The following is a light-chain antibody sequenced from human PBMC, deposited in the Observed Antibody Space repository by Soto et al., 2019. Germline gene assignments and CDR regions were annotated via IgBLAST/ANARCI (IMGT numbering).Light chain of an antibody. CDR3: QHYGTSAL. V-gene: IGKV3-20*01. CDR2: AS. J-gene: IGKJ3*01. Sequence: EIVLTQSPGTLSLSPGERATLSCRASQSVSDMYLAWYQHKPGQAPRLLIYASNRATGIPDRFSGSGSGTDFTLTINRLEPEDFAVYYCQHYGTSALFGPGTKVAIK. CDR1: QSVSDMY.